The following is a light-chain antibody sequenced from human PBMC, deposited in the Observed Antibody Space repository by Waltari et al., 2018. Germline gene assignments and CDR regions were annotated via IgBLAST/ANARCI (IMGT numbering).Light chain of an antibody. Sequence: SYELTQPPSVSVSPGQTASIPCSGNNLGDNYACCYQQKPGQSTVVGLYQDTKRPSGIPERFSGSNSGNTATLTISGTQAMDEADYYCQAWDTSTYHVVFGGGTKLTVL. CDR2: QDT. CDR3: QAWDTSTYHVV. V-gene: IGLV3-1*01. CDR1: NLGDNY. J-gene: IGLJ2*01.